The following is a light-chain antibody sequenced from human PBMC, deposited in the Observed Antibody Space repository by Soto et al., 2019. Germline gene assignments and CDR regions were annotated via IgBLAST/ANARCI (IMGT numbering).Light chain of an antibody. CDR3: QQYNSYLT. Sequence: DTQMNQSPSTLSASVGDRVTITCRASQSIGSWLAWYQQKPGKAPKLLIYDASSLESGVPSRFSGSGSGTEFTLTISSLQPDDFATYYCQQYNSYLTFGGGTKVDIK. V-gene: IGKV1-5*01. CDR1: QSIGSW. J-gene: IGKJ4*01. CDR2: DAS.